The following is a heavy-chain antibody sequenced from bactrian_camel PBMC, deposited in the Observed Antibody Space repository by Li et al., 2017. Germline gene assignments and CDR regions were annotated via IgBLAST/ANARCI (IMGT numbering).Heavy chain of an antibody. V-gene: IGHV3-2*01. CDR2: LYIGSGST. Sequence: VQLVESGGGLAQPGGSLRLSCAASGLTFSNNAFNWVRQAPGKGLEWVSRLYIGSGSTSYADSVKGRLTISADNAKNTLYLEMNSLKPEDTAMYYCAPSRLVAPTFGAYENWGQGTQVTVS. J-gene: IGHJ4*01. D-gene: IGHD7*01. CDR1: GLTFSNNA. CDR3: APSRLVAPTFGAYEN.